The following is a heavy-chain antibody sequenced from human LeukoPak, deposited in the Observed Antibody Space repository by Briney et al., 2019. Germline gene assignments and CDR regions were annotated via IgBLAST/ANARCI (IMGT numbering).Heavy chain of an antibody. J-gene: IGHJ4*02. CDR3: ARFDIVVVTAPRYYFDY. CDR2: INHSGST. CDR1: GGSISRYY. Sequence: SETLSLTCTVSGGSISRYYWSWIRQPPGKGLEWIGEINHSGSTNYNPSLKSRVTISVDTSKNQFSLKLSSVTAADTAVYYCARFDIVVVTAPRYYFDYWGQGTLVTVSS. D-gene: IGHD2-21*02. V-gene: IGHV4-34*01.